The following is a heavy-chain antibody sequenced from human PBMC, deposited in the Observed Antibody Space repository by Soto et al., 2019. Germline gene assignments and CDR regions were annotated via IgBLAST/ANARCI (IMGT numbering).Heavy chain of an antibody. CDR2: IYYSGST. Sequence: SETLSLTCTVSGGSISSSSYYWGWIRQPPGKGLEWIGSIYYSGSTYYNPSLKSRVTISVDTSKNKFSLKLSSVTAADTAVYYCAAVAATPYYYYYYGMDVWGQGTTVTVSS. V-gene: IGHV4-39*01. CDR1: GGSISSSSYY. CDR3: AAVAATPYYYYYYGMDV. J-gene: IGHJ6*02. D-gene: IGHD2-15*01.